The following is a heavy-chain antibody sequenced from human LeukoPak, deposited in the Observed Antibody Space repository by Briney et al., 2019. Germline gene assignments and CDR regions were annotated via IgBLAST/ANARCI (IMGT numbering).Heavy chain of an antibody. CDR3: ARGVFRAVIKD. J-gene: IGHJ4*02. V-gene: IGHV3-48*03. CDR2: ISSSDSTI. D-gene: IGHD3-10*01. Sequence: GGSLRLSCAASGFTFSSYEMNWVRQAPGKGLEWVSYISSSDSTIYYADSVKGRFTISRDNAKNSLYLQMNSLRAEDTAAYYCARGVFRAVIKDWGQGTLVTVSS. CDR1: GFTFSSYE.